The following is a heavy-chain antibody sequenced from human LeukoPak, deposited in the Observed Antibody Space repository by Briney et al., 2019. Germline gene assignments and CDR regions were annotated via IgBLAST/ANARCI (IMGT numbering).Heavy chain of an antibody. D-gene: IGHD5-24*01. CDR1: GFTFSSYW. J-gene: IGHJ4*02. V-gene: IGHV3-7*01. CDR2: IKEDGSEK. CDR3: ARDGPRLQEIY. Sequence: GGSLRLSCAASGFTFSSYWMSWVRQVPGKGLEWVANIKEDGSEKDYVASVKGRFIISRDNTKNSLYLQMNSLRAEDAAVYYCARDGPRLQEIYWGQGTLVTVSS.